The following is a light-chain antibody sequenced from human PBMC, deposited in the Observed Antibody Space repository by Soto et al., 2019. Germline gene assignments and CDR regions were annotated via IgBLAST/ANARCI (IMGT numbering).Light chain of an antibody. V-gene: IGLV2-23*01. CDR3: CSYAGTILYV. J-gene: IGLJ1*01. Sequence: QSALTQPASVSGSPGQSITISCTGTSSDVGSYNLVSWYQQHPGKAPKLMIYEGSKRPSGVSNRFSGSKSGNTASLTISGLQPEDEADYYCCSYAGTILYVFGTGTKVTVL. CDR1: SSDVGSYNL. CDR2: EGS.